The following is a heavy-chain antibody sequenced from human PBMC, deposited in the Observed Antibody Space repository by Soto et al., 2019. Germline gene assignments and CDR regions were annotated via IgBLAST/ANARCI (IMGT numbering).Heavy chain of an antibody. J-gene: IGHJ4*01. CDR1: GYSISSDYS. D-gene: IGHD3-22*01. V-gene: IGHV4-38-2*02. CDR2: IFHSGST. CDR3: ARENYYDGSGYYYYFDY. Sequence: PSETLSFTCAVSGYSISSDYSWGWIRQPPGKGLEWLGSIFHSGSTYYNPSLKSRVTISLDTSQNHFSLKLSSVTAADTAVYYCARENYYDGSGYYYYFDYWGHGTLVTVSS.